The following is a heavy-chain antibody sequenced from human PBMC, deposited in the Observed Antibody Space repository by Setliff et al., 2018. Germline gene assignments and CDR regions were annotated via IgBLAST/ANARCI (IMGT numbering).Heavy chain of an antibody. Sequence: ASVKVSCKVSGYTFTVYTMNWVRQAPGQGLEWMGWISAYNGNRKYSQRFQGRVTITRDTSASTVFLELSTLRSEDTAVYYCTRDFLGATASFDIWGQGTMVTVSS. CDR2: ISAYNGNR. V-gene: IGHV1-3*01. CDR1: GYTFTVYT. J-gene: IGHJ3*02. CDR3: TRDFLGATASFDI. D-gene: IGHD3-3*01.